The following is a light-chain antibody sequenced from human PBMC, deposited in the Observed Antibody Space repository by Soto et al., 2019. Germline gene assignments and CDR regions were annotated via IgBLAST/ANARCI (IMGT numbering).Light chain of an antibody. Sequence: AIRMTQSPSSFSASTGDRVTITCRASQGISSYLAWYQQKPGKAPKLLIYAASTLQSGVPSRFSGSGSGTDFTLTISCLQSEDFVTYYCQQYGTPRSVTFGQGTRLEIK. V-gene: IGKV1-8*01. J-gene: IGKJ5*01. CDR1: QGISSY. CDR2: AAS. CDR3: QQYGTPRSVT.